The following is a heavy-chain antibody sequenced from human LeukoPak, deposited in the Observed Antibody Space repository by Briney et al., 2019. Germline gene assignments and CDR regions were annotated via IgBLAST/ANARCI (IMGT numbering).Heavy chain of an antibody. D-gene: IGHD4-17*01. CDR3: AKPPTDYGDSPFDY. CDR2: ISGSGGST. CDR1: GFTFSPYW. V-gene: IGHV3-23*01. Sequence: GGSLRLSCAASGFTFSPYWMSWVRQAPGKGLEWVSAISGSGGSTYYADSVKGRFTISRDNSKNTLYLQMNSLRAEDTAVYYCAKPPTDYGDSPFDYWGQGTLVSVSS. J-gene: IGHJ4*02.